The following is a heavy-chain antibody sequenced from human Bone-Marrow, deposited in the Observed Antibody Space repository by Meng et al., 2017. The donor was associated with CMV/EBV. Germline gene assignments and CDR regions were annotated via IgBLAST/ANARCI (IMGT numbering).Heavy chain of an antibody. D-gene: IGHD2-8*01. Sequence: GESLKISCVASGFTFSSYSMNWVRQAPGKGLEWVSSISSSSSYIYYADSVKGRFTISRDNAKNSLYLQMSSLRAEDTAVYYCARAQVYYFDSWGQGTPVTVSS. CDR1: GFTFSSYS. CDR2: ISSSSSYI. CDR3: ARAQVYYFDS. V-gene: IGHV3-21*01. J-gene: IGHJ4*02.